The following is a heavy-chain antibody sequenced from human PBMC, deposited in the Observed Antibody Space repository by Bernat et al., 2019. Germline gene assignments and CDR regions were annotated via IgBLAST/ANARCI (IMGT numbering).Heavy chain of an antibody. CDR2: IYTGGTT. CDR1: GFTVSSNY. J-gene: IGHJ2*01. CDR3: AREEYTSSSRHWYFDL. Sequence: EVQLVESGGGLIQPGGSLRLSCAASGFTVSSNYMSWVRQTPGKGLEWVSVIYTGGTTFYADSVQVRFTISRDLSKNTLYLQMNNLRADDTALYYCAREEYTSSSRHWYFDLWGRGTLVTVSS. V-gene: IGHV3-53*01. D-gene: IGHD6-6*01.